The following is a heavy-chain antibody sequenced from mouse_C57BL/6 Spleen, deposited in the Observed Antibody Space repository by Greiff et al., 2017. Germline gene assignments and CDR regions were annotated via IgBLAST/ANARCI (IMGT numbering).Heavy chain of an antibody. J-gene: IGHJ4*01. V-gene: IGHV5-16*01. D-gene: IGHD2-3*01. CDR3: ARDRYDGYLYYAMDY. CDR2: INYDGSST. Sequence: EVTLMESEGGFVQPGRSLNLSCPASGFTFSDYYMAWVRQAPAKGLDWVANINYDGSSTYYLDSLKSRFIISRDNAKNILYLQMSSLKSEDTATYYCARDRYDGYLYYAMDYWGQGTSVTVSS. CDR1: GFTFSDYY.